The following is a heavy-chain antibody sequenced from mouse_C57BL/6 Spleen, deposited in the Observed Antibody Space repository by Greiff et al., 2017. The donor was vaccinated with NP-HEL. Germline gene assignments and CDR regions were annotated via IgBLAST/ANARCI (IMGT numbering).Heavy chain of an antibody. Sequence: QQQSGAELVKPGASVKISCKASGYAFSSYWMNWVKQRPGKGLERIGQIYPGDGDTNYNGKFKGKATLTADKSSSTAYMQLSSLTSEDSAVYFCARWGTVVGFDYWGQGTTLTVSS. D-gene: IGHD1-1*01. V-gene: IGHV1-80*01. CDR3: ARWGTVVGFDY. J-gene: IGHJ2*01. CDR1: GYAFSSYW. CDR2: IYPGDGDT.